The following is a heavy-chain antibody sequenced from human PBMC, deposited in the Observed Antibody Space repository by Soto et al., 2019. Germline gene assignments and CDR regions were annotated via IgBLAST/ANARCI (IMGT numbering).Heavy chain of an antibody. CDR1: GGTFSSYT. CDR3: ARYSYKEHNPFDY. D-gene: IGHD5-18*01. V-gene: IGHV1-69*02. CDR2: IIPILGIA. Sequence: QVQLVQSGAEVKKPGSSVKVSCKASGGTFSSYTISWVRQAPGQGLEWMGRIIPILGIANYAQKFQGRVTITADKSTSTAYMELSSLRSEDTAVYYCARYSYKEHNPFDYWGQGTLVTVSS. J-gene: IGHJ4*02.